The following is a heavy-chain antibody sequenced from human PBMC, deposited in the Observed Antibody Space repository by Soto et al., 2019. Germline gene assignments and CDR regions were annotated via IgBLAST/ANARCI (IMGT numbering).Heavy chain of an antibody. CDR1: GFTFSSYA. V-gene: IGHV3-23*01. CDR3: AKKSVRGVGIYYMDV. J-gene: IGHJ6*03. D-gene: IGHD3-10*01. Sequence: GGSLRLSCAASGFTFSSYAMSWVRQAPGKGLEWVSAISGSGGSTYYADSVKGRFTISRDNSKNTLYLQMNSLRAEDTAVYYCAKKSVRGVGIYYMDVWGKGTTVTVSS. CDR2: ISGSGGST.